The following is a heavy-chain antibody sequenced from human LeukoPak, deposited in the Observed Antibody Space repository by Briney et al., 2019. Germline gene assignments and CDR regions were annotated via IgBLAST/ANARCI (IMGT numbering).Heavy chain of an antibody. V-gene: IGHV3-21*03. CDR1: GFTLRRYD. D-gene: IGHD6-13*01. CDR3: AKGARIAAAGIGY. CDR2: ISSSSSYI. Sequence: GGPLRLSCRASGFTLRRYDMIWLPHAPGKALEGVSYISSSSSYIYYAVSVKGRFTISKDNAKNSLYLQMNRLRDKDTAVYYCAKGARIAAAGIGYWGQGTLVTVSS. J-gene: IGHJ4*02.